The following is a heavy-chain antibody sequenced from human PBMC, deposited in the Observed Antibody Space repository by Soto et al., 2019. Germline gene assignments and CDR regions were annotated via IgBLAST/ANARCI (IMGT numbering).Heavy chain of an antibody. V-gene: IGHV1-69*13. D-gene: IGHD5-12*01. J-gene: IGHJ6*02. Sequence: AASVKVSCKAFGGTFNNYAINWVRQAPGQGLEWMGGIIPIFGTAKYAQKFQGRVTITADASTSTVYMELSSLRSEDTAVFYCARDDGVATKPTPYYSYYYVMDVWGQGTTVTVSS. CDR3: ARDDGVATKPTPYYSYYYVMDV. CDR1: GGTFNNYA. CDR2: IIPIFGTA.